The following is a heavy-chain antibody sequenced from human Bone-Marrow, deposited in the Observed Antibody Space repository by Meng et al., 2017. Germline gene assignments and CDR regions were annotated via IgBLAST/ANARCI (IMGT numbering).Heavy chain of an antibody. V-gene: IGHV4-38-2*02. J-gene: IGHJ4*01. CDR3: ARVSGPYYEILTGRGEYFDY. CDR2: ISHSGHT. D-gene: IGHD3-9*01. CDR1: GYSIRSNYY. Sequence: SETLSLTCTLSGYSIRSNYYWGWIRQPPGKGLEWIGSISHSGHTFYNPSLKSRVTVSIDTSKSQFSLKVNSVTAADTAVYFCARVSGPYYEILTGRGEYFDYWGHGTQVTVSS.